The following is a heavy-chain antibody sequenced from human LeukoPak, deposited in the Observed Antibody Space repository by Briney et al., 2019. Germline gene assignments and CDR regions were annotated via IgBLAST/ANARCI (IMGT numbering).Heavy chain of an antibody. CDR2: IYNGDSDT. CDR3: ARHSGAHSSSWYGAPFDY. Sequence: GESPKISCKASGYSFTGYWIGWVRQMPGKGLEWMGIIYNGDSDTRYGPSFQGQVTISADKSISTAYLQWSSLKASDTAMYYCARHSGAHSSSWYGAPFDYWGQGTLVTVSA. CDR1: GYSFTGYW. D-gene: IGHD6-13*01. V-gene: IGHV5-51*01. J-gene: IGHJ4*02.